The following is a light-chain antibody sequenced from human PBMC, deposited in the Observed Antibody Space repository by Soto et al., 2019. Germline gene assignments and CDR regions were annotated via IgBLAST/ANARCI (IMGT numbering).Light chain of an antibody. Sequence: QSALTQPRSVSGSPGQSVTISCTGTSSDVGGYNYVSWYQQHPGKAPKLMIYDVSKRPSGVPDRFSGSKSGNTASLTISGRQAEDEADYYCCSYAGSYTYVFGSGTKLIVL. J-gene: IGLJ1*01. V-gene: IGLV2-11*01. CDR3: CSYAGSYTYV. CDR2: DVS. CDR1: SSDVGGYNY.